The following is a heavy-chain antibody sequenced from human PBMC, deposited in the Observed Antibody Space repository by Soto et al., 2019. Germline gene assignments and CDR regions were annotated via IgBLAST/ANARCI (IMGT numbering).Heavy chain of an antibody. Sequence: ASVKVSCKASGYTFTSYGISWVRQAPGQGLEWMGWISAYNGNTNYAQKLQGRVTMTTDTSTSTAYMELRSLRSDDTAVYYCARDGWYFCGGSCHPPEYFQHWGQGTLVTVSS. D-gene: IGHD2-15*01. CDR2: ISAYNGNT. V-gene: IGHV1-18*01. CDR3: ARDGWYFCGGSCHPPEYFQH. J-gene: IGHJ1*01. CDR1: GYTFTSYG.